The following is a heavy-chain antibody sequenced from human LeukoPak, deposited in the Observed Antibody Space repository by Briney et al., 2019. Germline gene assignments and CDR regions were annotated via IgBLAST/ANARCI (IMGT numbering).Heavy chain of an antibody. D-gene: IGHD6-13*01. CDR3: ARTEAAAGMLYYYYGMDV. J-gene: IGHJ6*02. Sequence: ASVKVSCKASGGTFSSYAISWVRQAPGQGLEWMGRIIPILGIANYAQKFQGRVTITADKSTSTAYMELSSLRSEDTAVYYCARTEAAAGMLYYYYGMDVWGQGTTVTVSS. V-gene: IGHV1-69*04. CDR1: GGTFSSYA. CDR2: IIPILGIA.